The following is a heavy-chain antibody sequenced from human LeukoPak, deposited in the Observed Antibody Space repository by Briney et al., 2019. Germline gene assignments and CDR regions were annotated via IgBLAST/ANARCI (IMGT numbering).Heavy chain of an antibody. J-gene: IGHJ6*03. CDR3: ARRDISAAGTYYYYYMDV. CDR2: IYYSGST. D-gene: IGHD6-13*01. Sequence: SSETLSLTCTVSGGSISSSSYYWGWIRQPPGKGLEWIGSIYYSGSTYYNPSLKSRVTISVDTSKNQFSLKLSSVTAADTAVYYCARRDISAAGTYYYYYMDVWGKGTTVTVSS. V-gene: IGHV4-39*01. CDR1: GGSISSSSYY.